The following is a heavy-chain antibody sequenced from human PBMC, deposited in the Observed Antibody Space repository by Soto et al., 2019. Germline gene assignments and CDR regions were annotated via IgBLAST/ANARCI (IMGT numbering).Heavy chain of an antibody. J-gene: IGHJ4*02. D-gene: IGHD3-10*01. V-gene: IGHV4-31*03. CDR3: ASTDYYGSGSYYNAIDY. Sequence: SETLSLTCTVSGGSISSGGYYWSWIRQHPGKGLEWIGYIYYSGSTYYNPSLKSRVTISVDTSKNQFSLKLSSVTAADTAVYYCASTDYYGSGSYYNAIDYWGQGTLVTVSS. CDR1: GGSISSGGYY. CDR2: IYYSGST.